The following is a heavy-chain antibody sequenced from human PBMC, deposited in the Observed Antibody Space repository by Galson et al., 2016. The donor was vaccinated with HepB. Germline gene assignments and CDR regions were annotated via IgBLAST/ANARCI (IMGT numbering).Heavy chain of an antibody. CDR2: IWYDGGNK. D-gene: IGHD1-7*01. CDR1: GFTFSSYG. J-gene: IGHJ4*02. V-gene: IGHV3-33*01. Sequence: SLRLSCAASGFTFSSYGMHWVRQAPGKGLEWVAVIWYDGGNKYYADSVKGRFTISRDNSKNTLYLQMNSLRTEDTAVYYCARDEIRGTTGDYWGQGTLVTASS. CDR3: ARDEIRGTTGDY.